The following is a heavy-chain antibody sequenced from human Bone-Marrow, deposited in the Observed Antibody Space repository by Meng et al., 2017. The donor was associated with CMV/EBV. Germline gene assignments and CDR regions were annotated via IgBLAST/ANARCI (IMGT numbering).Heavy chain of an antibody. CDR1: GFTFSSYW. D-gene: IGHD6-6*01. CDR3: TRGSSWSDY. V-gene: IGHV3-74*01. CDR2: IKSDGSST. J-gene: IGHJ4*02. Sequence: GESLRLSCAASGFTFSSYWMDWVRQAPGKGLVWVSRIKSDGSSTTYADSVKGRFIISRDNAKNTLYLQMNSLRAEDTAVYYCTRGSSWSDYWGQGTLVTVSS.